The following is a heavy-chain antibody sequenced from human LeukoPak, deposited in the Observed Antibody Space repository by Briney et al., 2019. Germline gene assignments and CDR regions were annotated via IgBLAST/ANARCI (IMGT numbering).Heavy chain of an antibody. V-gene: IGHV4-4*02. CDR2: IYHSGST. CDR3: ARVTGYMIEDYFDY. CDR1: GGSISSSKW. D-gene: IGHD3-22*01. Sequence: SGTLSLTCAVSGGSISSSKWWSWVRQPPGKWLEWIGEIYHSGSTNYNPSLKSRVTISVETSKNQFSLKLSSVTAADTAVYYCARVTGYMIEDYFDYWGQGTLVTVSS. J-gene: IGHJ4*02.